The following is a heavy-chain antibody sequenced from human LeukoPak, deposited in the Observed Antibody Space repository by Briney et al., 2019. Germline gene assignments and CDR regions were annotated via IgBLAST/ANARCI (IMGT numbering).Heavy chain of an antibody. D-gene: IGHD4/OR15-4a*01. CDR3: ARRAGAYSHPYDY. J-gene: IGHJ4*02. Sequence: GGSLRLSCTVSGFTVSSNSMSWVRQAPGKGLEWVSFIYSDNTHYSDSVKGRFTISRDNSKNTLYLQMNSLRAEDTAVYCCARRAGAYSHPYDYWGQGTLVTVSS. V-gene: IGHV3-53*01. CDR2: IYSDNT. CDR1: GFTVSSNS.